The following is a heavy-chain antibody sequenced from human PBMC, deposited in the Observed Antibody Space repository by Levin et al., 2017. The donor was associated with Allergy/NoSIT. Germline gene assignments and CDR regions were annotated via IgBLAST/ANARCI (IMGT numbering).Heavy chain of an antibody. V-gene: IGHV3-7*01. J-gene: IGHJ4*02. CDR2: IKQDGSKK. D-gene: IGHD3-16*01. Sequence: GGSLRLSCAASGFTFSSYWMSWVRQAPGKGLEWVANIKQDGSKKEYVDSVKGRFTISRDNAKNSLYVQMNSLRDGDMAVYYCVREGVGGFDFWGQGTLVTVSS. CDR1: GFTFSSYW. CDR3: VREGVGGFDF.